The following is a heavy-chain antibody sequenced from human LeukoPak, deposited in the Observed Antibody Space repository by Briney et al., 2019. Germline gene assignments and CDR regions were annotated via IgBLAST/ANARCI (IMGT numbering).Heavy chain of an antibody. V-gene: IGHV3-23*01. D-gene: IGHD2-2*01. J-gene: IGHJ4*02. Sequence: GGSLRLSCAASGFTFSTNAMSWVRQAPGKGLEWVSGISGSGSFTYYADSVKGRFTVSRDNSKNTLYLQMSSPRAEDTAVYYCAKDYSYGPAAIRINYWGQGTLVTVSS. CDR3: AKDYSYGPAAIRINY. CDR2: ISGSGSFT. CDR1: GFTFSTNA.